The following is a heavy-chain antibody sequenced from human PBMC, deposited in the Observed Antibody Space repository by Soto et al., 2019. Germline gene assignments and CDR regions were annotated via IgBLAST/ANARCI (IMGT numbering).Heavy chain of an antibody. D-gene: IGHD6-13*01. J-gene: IGHJ6*02. CDR2: INAGNGNT. Sequence: ASVKVSCKASGYTFTSYAMHWVRQAPGQRLEWMGWINAGNGNTKYSQKFQGRVTITRDTSASTAYMELSSLRSEDTAVYYCARDKLVRWWSGIEPAGTWGGMDVCGQGPTVTVYS. V-gene: IGHV1-3*01. CDR1: GYTFTSYA. CDR3: ARDKLVRWWSGIEPAGTWGGMDV.